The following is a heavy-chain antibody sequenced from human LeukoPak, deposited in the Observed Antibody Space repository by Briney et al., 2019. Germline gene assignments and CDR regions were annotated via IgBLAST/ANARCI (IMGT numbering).Heavy chain of an antibody. V-gene: IGHV3-33*06. D-gene: IGHD3-9*01. CDR1: GFTFSSYG. CDR2: VWYDGSNK. J-gene: IGHJ4*02. CDR3: AKSGVLRYFDWSDPEYYFDY. Sequence: GGSLRLSCAATGFTFSSYGMHWVRQAPGKGLEWVAVVWYDGSNKYYADSVKGRFTISRDNSKNTLYLQMNSLRAEDTAVYYCAKSGVLRYFDWSDPEYYFDYWGQGTLVTVSS.